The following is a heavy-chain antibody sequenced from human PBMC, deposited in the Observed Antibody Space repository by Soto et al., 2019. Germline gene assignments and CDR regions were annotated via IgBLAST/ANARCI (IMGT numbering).Heavy chain of an antibody. Sequence: QVQLVQSGAEVKKPGSSVKASCKASGGTFSGYAISWVRQAPGQGLEWMGEIIPMFGTSNYAQKFQGRVTITADESTITAYMELSSLRSEDTAVYYCARGSCSSTSCYKEYYFDLWGQGTLVTVSS. CDR3: ARGSCSSTSCYKEYYFDL. D-gene: IGHD2-2*02. CDR2: IIPMFGTS. CDR1: GGTFSGYA. J-gene: IGHJ4*02. V-gene: IGHV1-69*01.